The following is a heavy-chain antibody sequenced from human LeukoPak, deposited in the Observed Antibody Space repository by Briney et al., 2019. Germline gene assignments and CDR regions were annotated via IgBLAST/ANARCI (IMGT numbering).Heavy chain of an antibody. V-gene: IGHV4-4*02. CDR2: IYHSGST. Sequence: SGTLSLTCAVSGGSISSSNWWSWVRQPPGKGLEWIGEIYHSGSTNYNPSLKSRVTISVDKSKNQFSLKLSSVTAADTAVYYCARHPGGGSSLNPYYYYYMDVWGKGTTVTVSS. D-gene: IGHD6-6*01. CDR3: ARHPGGGSSLNPYYYYYMDV. J-gene: IGHJ6*03. CDR1: GGSISSSNW.